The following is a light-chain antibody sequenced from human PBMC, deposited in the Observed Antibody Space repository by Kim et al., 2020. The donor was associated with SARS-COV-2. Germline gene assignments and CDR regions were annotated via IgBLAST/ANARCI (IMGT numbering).Light chain of an antibody. Sequence: QSVTLSCTGSSSNIGTRYDVHWSQQLPGTAPKLLIYANTNRPSGVPDRFSASKSGTSASLAITGLQAEDEADYYCQTYDGSLSASVFGGGTQLTVL. V-gene: IGLV1-40*01. CDR1: SSNIGTRYD. CDR2: ANT. CDR3: QTYDGSLSASV. J-gene: IGLJ2*01.